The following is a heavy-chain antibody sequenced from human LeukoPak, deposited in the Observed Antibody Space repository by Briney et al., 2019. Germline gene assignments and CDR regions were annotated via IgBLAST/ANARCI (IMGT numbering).Heavy chain of an antibody. CDR3: VRDLLVFDS. J-gene: IGHJ4*02. V-gene: IGHV3-23*01. CDR1: GFTFSSYA. Sequence: GGSLRLSCAASGFTFSSYAMSWVRQAPGKGLEWVSATSSSDAGTGYADSVKGRFTISRDNAKNSLYLQMNSLRAEDTALYYCVRDLLVFDSWGQGTLVTVSS. CDR2: TSSSDAGT. D-gene: IGHD2-15*01.